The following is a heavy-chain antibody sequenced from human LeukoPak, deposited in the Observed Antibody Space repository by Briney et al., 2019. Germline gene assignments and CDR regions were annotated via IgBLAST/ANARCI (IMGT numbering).Heavy chain of an antibody. CDR3: ARLNSGTYLDY. V-gene: IGHV2-70*04. J-gene: IGHJ4*02. CDR1: GFSLSTSGMR. D-gene: IGHD1-26*01. CDR2: IDWDDDK. Sequence: SGPALVKPTQTLTLTCTFSGFSLSTSGMRVSWVRQPPGKALEWLARIDWDDDKFYSTSLKTRLTISKDTSKNQVVLTMTNMDPVDTATYYCARLNSGTYLDYWGQGTLVTVSS.